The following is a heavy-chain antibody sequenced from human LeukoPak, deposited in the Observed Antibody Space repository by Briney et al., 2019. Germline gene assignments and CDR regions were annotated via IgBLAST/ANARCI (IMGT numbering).Heavy chain of an antibody. V-gene: IGHV1-69*05. CDR1: VGTFSSYA. CDR2: IIPIFGTA. J-gene: IGHJ6*03. CDR3: ATPEYSSSSGFSYYYYMDV. D-gene: IGHD6-6*01. Sequence: ASVKVSCKASVGTFSSYAISWVRQAPGQGLEWMGGIIPIFGTANYAQKFQGRVTITTDESTSTAYMELSSLRSEDTAVYYCATPEYSSSSGFSYYYYMDVWGKGTTVTVSS.